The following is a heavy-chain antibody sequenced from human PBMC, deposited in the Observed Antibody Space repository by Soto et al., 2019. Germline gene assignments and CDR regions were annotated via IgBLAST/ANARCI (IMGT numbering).Heavy chain of an antibody. D-gene: IGHD3-3*01. CDR3: AKPPYYDFWMGGHLPFCYYYGVDV. V-gene: IGHV3-23*01. J-gene: IGHJ6*02. CDR1: GFTFNGYA. Sequence: PGGSLRLSCAASGFTFNGYAMSWVRQPPGTGLEWVSTVSGNGGSTYYDDSVKDRFTISRDNSKNTLYLQMTNVRAKDTSVYYCAKPPYYDFWMGGHLPFCYYYGVDVWGQGTTVTVSS. CDR2: VSGNGGST.